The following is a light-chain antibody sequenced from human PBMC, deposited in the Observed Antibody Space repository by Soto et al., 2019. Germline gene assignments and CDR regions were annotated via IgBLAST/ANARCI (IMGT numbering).Light chain of an antibody. Sequence: QSALTQPPSASGTPGQRVTISCSGSSSNIGSSTVNWYQQVPGTAPKLLIYSNNQRPSGVPDRISGSKSGTSASLAISGLQSEDEADYYCAAWDDSLNGLVFGTGTKLTVL. CDR3: AAWDDSLNGLV. V-gene: IGLV1-44*01. CDR2: SNN. J-gene: IGLJ1*01. CDR1: SSNIGSST.